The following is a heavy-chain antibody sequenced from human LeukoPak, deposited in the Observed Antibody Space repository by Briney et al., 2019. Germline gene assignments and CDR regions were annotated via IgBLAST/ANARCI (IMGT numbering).Heavy chain of an antibody. J-gene: IGHJ3*02. V-gene: IGHV1-8*01. Sequence: ASVKVSCKASGYTFTSYDINWVRQATGQGLEWMGWMNPTSGYTGFAQKFQGRVTMTGNTAISTAYMELSSLRSEDAAVYYCARGNRLYTSSWSALAFDIWGQGTMVTVSS. CDR1: GYTFTSYD. CDR3: ARGNRLYTSSWSALAFDI. CDR2: MNPTSGYT. D-gene: IGHD6-13*01.